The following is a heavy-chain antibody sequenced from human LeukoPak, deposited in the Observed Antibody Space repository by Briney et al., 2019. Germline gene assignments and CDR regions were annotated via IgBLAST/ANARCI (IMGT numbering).Heavy chain of an antibody. Sequence: GGSLRLSCAASGSTFSSYAMSWVRQAPGKGLEWVSVIYSGGSTYYADSVKGRFTISRDNSKNTLYLQMNSLRAEDTAVYYCARDFGDYWFDPWGQGTLVTVSS. V-gene: IGHV3-53*01. CDR3: ARDFGDYWFDP. D-gene: IGHD2-21*02. CDR2: IYSGGST. CDR1: GSTFSSYA. J-gene: IGHJ5*02.